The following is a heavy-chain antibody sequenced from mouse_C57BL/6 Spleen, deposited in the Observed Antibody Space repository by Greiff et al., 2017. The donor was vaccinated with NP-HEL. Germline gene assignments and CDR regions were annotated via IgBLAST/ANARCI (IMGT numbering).Heavy chain of an antibody. Sequence: VQLKQSGGGLVKPGGSLKLSCAASGFTFSDYGMHWVRQAPEKGLEWVAYISSGSSTIYYADTVKGRFPISRDNAKNTLFLQMTSLRSEDTAMYYCARGPITTVYDYWGQGTTLTVSS. D-gene: IGHD1-1*01. CDR1: GFTFSDYG. J-gene: IGHJ2*01. V-gene: IGHV5-17*01. CDR3: ARGPITTVYDY. CDR2: ISSGSSTI.